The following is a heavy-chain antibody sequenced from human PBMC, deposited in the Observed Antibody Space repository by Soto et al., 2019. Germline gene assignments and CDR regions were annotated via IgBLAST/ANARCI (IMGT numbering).Heavy chain of an antibody. CDR1: GSTFSNYG. Sequence: VQLVESGGGVVQPGRSLRLSCAASGSTFSNYGMHWVRQAPGKGPEWVAGIWYDGSNKYYGESVKGRFSISRDNSKNTLYLCINSLRTEGTAGYYCARDGGSHGPSYFDSWGQGSLVIVSS. CDR3: ARDGGSHGPSYFDS. CDR2: IWYDGSNK. D-gene: IGHD3-16*01. J-gene: IGHJ4*02. V-gene: IGHV3-33*01.